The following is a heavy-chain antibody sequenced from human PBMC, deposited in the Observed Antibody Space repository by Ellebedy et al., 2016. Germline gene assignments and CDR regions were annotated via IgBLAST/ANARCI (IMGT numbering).Heavy chain of an antibody. V-gene: IGHV3-21*01. J-gene: IGHJ6*02. Sequence: GESLKISCAASGFTFSSYSMNWVRQAPGKGLEWVSSISSSSSYIYYADSVKGRFTISRDNAKNSLYLQMNSLRAEDTAVYYCARDRGGMDVWGQGTTVTVSS. CDR1: GFTFSSYS. CDR3: ARDRGGMDV. CDR2: ISSSSSYI.